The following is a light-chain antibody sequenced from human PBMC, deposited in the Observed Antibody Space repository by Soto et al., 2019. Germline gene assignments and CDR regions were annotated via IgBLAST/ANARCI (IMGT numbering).Light chain of an antibody. CDR2: RAS. J-gene: IGKJ4*01. CDR1: QSIGSL. Sequence: EVVMTQSPATLSVSPGEGATLSCRASQSIGSLLAWYQQRPGQAPRLLIYRASTRATGVPARFSGSGSGTEFTLPLNRLQSEDLAVYYCQQYNNWPITFGGGTKVEIK. CDR3: QQYNNWPIT. V-gene: IGKV3-15*01.